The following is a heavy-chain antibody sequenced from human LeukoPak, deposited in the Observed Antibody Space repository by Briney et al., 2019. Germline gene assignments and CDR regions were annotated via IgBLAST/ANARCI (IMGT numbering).Heavy chain of an antibody. D-gene: IGHD1-1*01. Sequence: SVKVSCKASGGTFSSYAISWVRQAPGQGLEWMGGIIPIFGTANYAQKFQGRVTMTRDTSISTAYMELSRLRSDDTAVYYCARGTHAFDIWGQGTMVTVSS. CDR1: GGTFSSYA. V-gene: IGHV1-69*05. CDR3: ARGTHAFDI. J-gene: IGHJ3*02. CDR2: IIPIFGTA.